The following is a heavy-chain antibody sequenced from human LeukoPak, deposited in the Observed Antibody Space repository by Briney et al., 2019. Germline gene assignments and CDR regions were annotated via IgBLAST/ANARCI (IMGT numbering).Heavy chain of an antibody. CDR1: GYTFTGYY. D-gene: IGHD6-13*01. V-gene: IGHV1-2*02. CDR2: INPNSGGT. J-gene: IGHJ5*02. CDR3: ARDLDSSSWYRYNWFDP. Sequence: ASVKVSCKASGYTFTGYYMHWVRQAPGQGLEWMGWINPNSGGTNYAQKFQGRVTMTRDTSISTAYMELSRLRSDDMAVYYCARDLDSSSWYRYNWFDPWGQGTLVTVSS.